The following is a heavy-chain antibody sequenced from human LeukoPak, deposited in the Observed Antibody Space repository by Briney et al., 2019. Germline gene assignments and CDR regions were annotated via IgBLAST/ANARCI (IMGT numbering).Heavy chain of an antibody. D-gene: IGHD6-19*01. V-gene: IGHV4-4*07. CDR1: GGSISNYH. CDR3: ARRDISSGWSFNY. J-gene: IGHJ4*02. Sequence: SETLSLTCTVSGGSISNYHWSWIRQPAGKGLEWIGQIHTSGSTNYNPPLKSRVTMSIDTTEDQVSLTIGSVTAADTAFYYCARRDISSGWSFNYWGQGTLVTVSS. CDR2: IHTSGST.